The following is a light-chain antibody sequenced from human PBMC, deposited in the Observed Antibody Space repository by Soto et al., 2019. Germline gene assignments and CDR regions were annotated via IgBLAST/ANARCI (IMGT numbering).Light chain of an antibody. CDR2: DAS. CDR3: PQHNYYRRT. Sequence: DIQVTQSRATLCCAGGECSSMRSRASQPISTWLAWYQEKPGKAPKLLIYDASSLEGGVPSRFSGSGSGTEFTLTISSLQPDDLATYSCPQHNYYRRTFGQGAKVDIK. J-gene: IGKJ1*01. CDR1: QPISTW. V-gene: IGKV1-5*01.